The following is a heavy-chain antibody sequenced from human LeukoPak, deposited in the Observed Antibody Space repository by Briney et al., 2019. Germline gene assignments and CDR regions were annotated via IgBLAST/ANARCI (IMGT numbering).Heavy chain of an antibody. D-gene: IGHD6-13*01. CDR3: ARGRIDSSSQLKYYFDY. CDR2: ISYDGSNK. Sequence: GGSLRLSCAASGFTFSSYAMHWVRQAPGKGLEWVAVISYDGSNKYYADSVKGRFTISRDNSKNTLYLQMNSLRAEDTAVYYCARGRIDSSSQLKYYFDYWGQGTLVTVSS. CDR1: GFTFSSYA. V-gene: IGHV3-30-3*01. J-gene: IGHJ4*02.